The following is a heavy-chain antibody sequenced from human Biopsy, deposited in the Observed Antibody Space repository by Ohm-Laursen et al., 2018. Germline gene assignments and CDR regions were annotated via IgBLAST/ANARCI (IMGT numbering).Heavy chain of an antibody. CDR3: ARHLLGGGAYYDY. CDR2: IIPIFGIA. D-gene: IGHD2-15*01. CDR1: GGTVISYG. V-gene: IGHV1-69*13. J-gene: IGHJ4*02. Sequence: SVKVSCKASGGTVISYGISWVRQAPGQGLEWMGGIIPIFGIANYAQELQGRVTITADESTSTAYMELSSLRSEDTAVYYCARHLLGGGAYYDYWGQGTLVTVSS.